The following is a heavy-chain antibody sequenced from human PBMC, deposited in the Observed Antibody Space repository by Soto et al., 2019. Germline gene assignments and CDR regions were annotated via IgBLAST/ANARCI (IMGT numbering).Heavy chain of an antibody. CDR3: ARSDGYHFNWLDS. Sequence: QMQLVQSGAEVKRPGASVKVSCKASGYTFASYDMNWVRQAPGQGLEWMGWMNPNSNNTGYAQKFQGRLTMTRDIALSIAHMELSSLRNEDTAVYYCARSDGYHFNWLDSWGQGTLVTVSA. D-gene: IGHD2-21*01. CDR2: MNPNSNNT. V-gene: IGHV1-8*01. CDR1: GYTFASYD. J-gene: IGHJ5*01.